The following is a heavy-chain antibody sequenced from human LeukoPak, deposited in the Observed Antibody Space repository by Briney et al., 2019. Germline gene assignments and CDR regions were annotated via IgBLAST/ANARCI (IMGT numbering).Heavy chain of an antibody. CDR2: IYPGDSET. CDR1: GYSFTTYW. CDR3: ARRSSYAVAGIDY. J-gene: IGHJ4*02. Sequence: GESLKISCKGSGYSFTTYWIGWVRQMPGKGLEWMGVIYPGDSETRYSPSFQGQVTISVDKSISTAYLQWSSPKASDTAMYYCARRSSYAVAGIDYWGQGTLVTVSS. V-gene: IGHV5-51*01. D-gene: IGHD6-19*01.